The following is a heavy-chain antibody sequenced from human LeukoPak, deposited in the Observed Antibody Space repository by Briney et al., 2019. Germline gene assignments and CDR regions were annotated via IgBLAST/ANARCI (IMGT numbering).Heavy chain of an antibody. Sequence: PGGSLRLSCAASGFTFSGSAMHWVRQASGKGLEWVGRIRSKANSYATAYAASVQGRFTISRDDSKNTAYLQMNSLKTEDTAVYYCTNLVGAKEGHYWGQGTLVTVSS. D-gene: IGHD1-26*01. CDR2: IRSKANSYAT. J-gene: IGHJ4*02. CDR1: GFTFSGSA. CDR3: TNLVGAKEGHY. V-gene: IGHV3-73*01.